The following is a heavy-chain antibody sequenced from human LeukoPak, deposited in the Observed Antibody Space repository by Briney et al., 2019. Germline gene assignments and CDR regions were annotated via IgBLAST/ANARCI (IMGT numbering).Heavy chain of an antibody. J-gene: IGHJ3*02. CDR2: IWYDGTNT. CDR1: GFSFNSYA. V-gene: IGHV3-33*08. D-gene: IGHD2-15*01. CDR3: ARDFCSGGSCYPDAFDI. Sequence: GGSLRLSCAASGFSFNSYAMHWARQAPGKGLEWVAVIWYDGTNTYYADSVKGRFTISRDNSKNTLYLQMNSLRAEDTAVYYCARDFCSGGSCYPDAFDIWGQGTMVTVSS.